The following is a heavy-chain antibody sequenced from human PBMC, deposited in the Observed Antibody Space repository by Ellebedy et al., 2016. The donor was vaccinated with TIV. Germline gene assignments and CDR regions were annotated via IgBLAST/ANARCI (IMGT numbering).Heavy chain of an antibody. Sequence: GESLKISXAASGFTFSDYYMSWIRQAPGKGLEWVSYISSSSSYTNYADSVKGRFTISRDNAKNSLYLQMNSLRAEDTAVYYCARDYYDSSGYEGYFQHWGQGTLVTVSS. V-gene: IGHV3-11*06. CDR1: GFTFSDYY. D-gene: IGHD3-22*01. CDR2: ISSSSSYT. CDR3: ARDYYDSSGYEGYFQH. J-gene: IGHJ1*01.